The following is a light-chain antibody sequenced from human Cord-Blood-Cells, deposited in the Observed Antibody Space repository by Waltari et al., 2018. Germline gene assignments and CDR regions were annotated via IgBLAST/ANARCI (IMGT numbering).Light chain of an antibody. Sequence: IVMTKSPDSLAVSLGERATTNCKSSQSVLFSSNNKNSSAGYQQKRGQPPKLLIYWASTRESGHPDRFSGSGSETDFSRAIGSVQAEDVAVYYCQQYYSTPITGGRGTRLGIK. V-gene: IGKV4-1*01. CDR1: QSVLFSSNNKNS. CDR3: QQYYSTPIT. J-gene: IGKJ5*01. CDR2: WAS.